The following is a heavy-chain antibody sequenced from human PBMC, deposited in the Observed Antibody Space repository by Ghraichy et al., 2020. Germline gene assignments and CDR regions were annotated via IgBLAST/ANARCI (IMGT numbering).Heavy chain of an antibody. CDR3: ARDWVGYGSGRGAFDI. V-gene: IGHV3-7*03. CDR2: IKQDGSEK. D-gene: IGHD3-10*01. J-gene: IGHJ3*02. CDR1: GFTFSSYW. Sequence: LSLTCAASGFTFSSYWMSWVRQAPGKVLEWVANIKQDGSEKYYVDSVKGRFTISRDNAKNSLYLQMNSLRAEDTAVYYCARDWVGYGSGRGAFDIWGQGTMVTVSS.